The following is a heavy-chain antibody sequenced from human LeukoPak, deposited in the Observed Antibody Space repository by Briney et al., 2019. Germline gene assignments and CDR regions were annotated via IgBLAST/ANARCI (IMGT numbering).Heavy chain of an antibody. CDR3: AISYDFWSGYPDY. CDR1: GGSFSGYY. V-gene: IGHV4-34*01. CDR2: INHSGST. D-gene: IGHD3-3*01. J-gene: IGHJ4*02. Sequence: SETLSLTCAVYGGSFSGYYWSWIRQPPGKGLEWIGEINHSGSTNYNPSLKSRVTISVDTSKNQFSLKLSSVTAADTAVYYCAISYDFWSGYPDYWGREPWSPSPQ.